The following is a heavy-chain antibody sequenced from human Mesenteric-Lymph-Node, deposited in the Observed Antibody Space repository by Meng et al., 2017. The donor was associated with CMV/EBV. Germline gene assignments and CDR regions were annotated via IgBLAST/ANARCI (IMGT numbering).Heavy chain of an antibody. Sequence: GESLKISCAASGFTFSSYTMNWVRQAPGKGLEWVSSISGSSSYIYYTDSLKGRFTISRDNAKNSLYLQVNSLRAEDAAMYYCARGESNYYDGSGYYIDYWGQGTLVTVSS. J-gene: IGHJ4*02. V-gene: IGHV3-21*01. CDR1: GFTFSSYT. D-gene: IGHD3-22*01. CDR3: ARGESNYYDGSGYYIDY. CDR2: ISGSSSYI.